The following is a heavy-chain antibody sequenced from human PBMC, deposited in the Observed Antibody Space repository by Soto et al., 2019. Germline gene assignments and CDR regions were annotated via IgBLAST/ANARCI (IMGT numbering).Heavy chain of an antibody. V-gene: IGHV4-59*01. CDR1: GCSLRSYY. CDR3: AGGGNTALAYYFYGMDI. J-gene: IGHJ6*02. D-gene: IGHD5-18*01. Sequence: SETLSLTCTVSGCSLRSYYWSWIRQPPGKGLEWIAYSYGSGSTSYSPSLQSRVTMSVDTSKNQFSLKLSSVTAADTAVYYCAGGGNTALAYYFYGMDIWGQGTTVTVSS. CDR2: SYGSGST.